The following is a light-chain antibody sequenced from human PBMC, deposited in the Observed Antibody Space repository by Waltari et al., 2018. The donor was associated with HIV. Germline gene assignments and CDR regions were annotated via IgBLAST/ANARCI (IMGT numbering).Light chain of an antibody. J-gene: IGLJ2*01. V-gene: IGLV2-14*01. CDR1: SSDVGGYNQ. CDR2: EVS. CDR3: CSYSGSSSLWV. Sequence: QSALTQPASVTGSPGQSLTIRYTGTSSDVGGYNQDHWYQQHPGKAPNLMIFEVSDRPPGISNRCSASNSSNTASPITTGLQAEDDADYYCCSYSGSSSLWVFGGGTKLTVL.